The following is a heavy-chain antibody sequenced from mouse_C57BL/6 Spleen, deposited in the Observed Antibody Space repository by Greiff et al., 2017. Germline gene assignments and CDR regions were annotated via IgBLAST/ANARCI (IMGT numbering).Heavy chain of an antibody. D-gene: IGHD2-3*01. CDR1: GYAFSSSW. V-gene: IGHV1-82*01. CDR3: AREDGYSEAY. Sequence: VKLQESGPELVKPGASVKISCKASGYAFSSSWMNWVKQRPGKGLEWIGRIYPGDGDTNYNGKFKGKATLTADKSSSTAYMQLSSLTSEDSAVYFCAREDGYSEAYWGQGTLVTVSA. J-gene: IGHJ3*01. CDR2: IYPGDGDT.